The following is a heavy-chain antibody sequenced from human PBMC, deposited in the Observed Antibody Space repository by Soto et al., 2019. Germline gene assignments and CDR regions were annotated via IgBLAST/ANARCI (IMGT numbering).Heavy chain of an antibody. CDR2: ISAYNGNT. CDR3: ARDRYYDILTGSNWFDP. J-gene: IGHJ5*02. D-gene: IGHD3-9*01. CDR1: GYTFTSYG. Sequence: QVQLVQSGAEVKKPGASVKVSCKASGYTFTSYGISWVRQAPGQGLEWMGWISAYNGNTNYAQKLQGRVTMTTDTATSTGYMELRSLRSDDTAVYDCARDRYYDILTGSNWFDPWGQGTLVTVSS. V-gene: IGHV1-18*04.